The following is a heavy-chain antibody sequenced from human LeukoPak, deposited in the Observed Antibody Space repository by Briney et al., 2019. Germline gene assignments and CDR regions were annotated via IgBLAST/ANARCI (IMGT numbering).Heavy chain of an antibody. CDR2: INPNSGGT. D-gene: IGHD4-23*01. CDR3: AKNHLPTHDYGSINFDY. V-gene: IGHV1-2*02. CDR1: GYTFTGYY. J-gene: IGHJ4*02. Sequence: GASVKVSCKASGYTFTGYYMHWVRQAPGQGLEWMGWINPNSGGTNYAQKFQGRVTMTRDTSISTAYMELSRLRSDDTAVYYCAKNHLPTHDYGSINFDYWGRGTLVTVSS.